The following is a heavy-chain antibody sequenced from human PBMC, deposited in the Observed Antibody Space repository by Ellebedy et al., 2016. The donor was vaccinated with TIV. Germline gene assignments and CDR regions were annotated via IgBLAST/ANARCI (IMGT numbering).Heavy chain of an antibody. D-gene: IGHD6-19*01. CDR2: INHSGST. CDR3: AGGPTAMAGASPV. CDR1: GGSLSGYY. Sequence: MPSETLSLTCAVKGGSLSGYYWTWIRQPPGKGLEWIGEINHSGSTSKNSSLKSRVTVLADTSKNQFSLRLTTVTAADTAVYFCAGGPTAMAGASPVWGQGTLVTVSP. V-gene: IGHV4-34*01. J-gene: IGHJ4*02.